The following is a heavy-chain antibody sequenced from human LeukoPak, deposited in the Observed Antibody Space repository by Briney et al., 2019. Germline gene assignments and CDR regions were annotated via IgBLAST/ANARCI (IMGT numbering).Heavy chain of an antibody. Sequence: GGSLRLSCAASGFTFSSYAMSWVRQAPGKGLEWDSAISGSGGSTYYADSVKGRFTISRDNSKNTLYLQVNSLRAEDTAVYYCAHISSSWPDYWGQGTLVTVSS. D-gene: IGHD6-13*01. V-gene: IGHV3-23*01. CDR3: AHISSSWPDY. CDR1: GFTFSSYA. CDR2: ISGSGGST. J-gene: IGHJ4*02.